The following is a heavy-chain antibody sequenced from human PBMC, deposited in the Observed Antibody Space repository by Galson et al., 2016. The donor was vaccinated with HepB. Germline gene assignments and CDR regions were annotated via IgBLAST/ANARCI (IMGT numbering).Heavy chain of an antibody. CDR2: INSDGTIS. D-gene: IGHD4-23*01. CDR1: GSAFSSHW. V-gene: IGHV3-74*01. J-gene: IGHJ5*02. CDR3: VSDHSVVPTTADNWFDP. Sequence: SLRLSCAASGSAFSSHWMHWVRQDLGKGLVWVSRINSDGTISNYADSVKGRFTIPRDNAKNTLYLQMNSLRAEDTAVYFCVSDHSVVPTTADNWFDPWGRGTLVTVSS.